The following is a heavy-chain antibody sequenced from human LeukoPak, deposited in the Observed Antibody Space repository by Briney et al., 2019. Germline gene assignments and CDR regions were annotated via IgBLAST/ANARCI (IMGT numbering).Heavy chain of an antibody. Sequence: PGGSLRLSCLASGFIFSNYWMSWVRQAPGKGLEWVANIKQDGREKYYVDSVKGRFTISRDNAKKSLYLQMNSLRAEDTAVYYCARPLSGTTDFDYWGQGTLVTVAS. CDR1: GFIFSNYW. J-gene: IGHJ4*02. CDR2: IKQDGREK. D-gene: IGHD1-20*01. V-gene: IGHV3-7*02. CDR3: ARPLSGTTDFDY.